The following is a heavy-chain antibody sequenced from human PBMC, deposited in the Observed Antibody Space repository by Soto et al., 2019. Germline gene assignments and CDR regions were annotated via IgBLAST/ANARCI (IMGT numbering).Heavy chain of an antibody. J-gene: IGHJ5*02. CDR3: ARKGVTRDSRFFDP. V-gene: IGHV1-69*13. CDR1: GGTFSSYA. D-gene: IGHD3-22*01. CDR2: IIPIFGTA. Sequence: VKVSCKASGGTFSSYAISWVRQAPGQGLEWMGGIIPIFGTANYAQKFQGRVTITADKSTSTAYMELSSLRSEDTAVYYCARKGVTRDSRFFDPWGQGTLVTVSS.